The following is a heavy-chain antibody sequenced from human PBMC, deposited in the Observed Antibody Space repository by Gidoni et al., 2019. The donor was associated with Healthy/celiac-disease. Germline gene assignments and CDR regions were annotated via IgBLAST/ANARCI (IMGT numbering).Heavy chain of an antibody. D-gene: IGHD3-22*01. CDR2: IRSKANSYAT. CDR3: TRRTYYYDSSGYYYDYYYGMDV. Sequence: EVQLVESGGGLVQPGGSLQLPCAASGFTFSGSAMHWVRQASGKGLEWVGRIRSKANSYATAYAASVKGRFTISRDDSKNTAYLQMNSLKTEDTAVYYCTRRTYYYDSSGYYYDYYYGMDVWGQGTTVTVSS. CDR1: GFTFSGSA. J-gene: IGHJ6*02. V-gene: IGHV3-73*02.